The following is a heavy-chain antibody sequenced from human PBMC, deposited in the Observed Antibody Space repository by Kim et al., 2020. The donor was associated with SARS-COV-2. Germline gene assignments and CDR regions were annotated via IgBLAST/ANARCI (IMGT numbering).Heavy chain of an antibody. J-gene: IGHJ4*02. CDR3: ARKLRGGYSLDY. D-gene: IGHD2-15*01. CDR2: INTDTRKS. Sequence: ASVKVSCKASGYSFTDYGINWVRQAPGRWLQWMGWINTDTRKSTYAQAFTGRFVFSLDTSVSTAYLQISSLNTDDTAVYYCARKLRGGYSLDYWGQGTLVTVSS. CDR1: GYSFTDYG. V-gene: IGHV7-4-1*02.